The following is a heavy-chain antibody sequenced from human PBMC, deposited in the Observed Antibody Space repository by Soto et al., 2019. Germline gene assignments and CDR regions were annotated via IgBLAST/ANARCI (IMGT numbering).Heavy chain of an antibody. D-gene: IGHD1-1*01. J-gene: IGHJ5*02. V-gene: IGHV4-38-2*01. CDR1: GYSISSGYY. CDR2: IYHSGST. Sequence: PSETLSLTCAVSGYSISSGYYWGWIRQPPGKGLEWIGSIYHSGSTYYNPSLKSRVTISVDTSKNQFSLKLSSVTAADTAVYYCARALAADDVGWFDPWGQGTLVTVSS. CDR3: ARALAADDVGWFDP.